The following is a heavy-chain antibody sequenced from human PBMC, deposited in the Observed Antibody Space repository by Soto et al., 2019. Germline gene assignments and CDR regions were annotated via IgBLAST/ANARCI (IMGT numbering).Heavy chain of an antibody. J-gene: IGHJ6*02. CDR1: GGSVSSGRYY. CDR3: ARIAAAGTMGFYYYYGMDV. V-gene: IGHV4-61*01. D-gene: IGHD6-13*01. CDR2: IYYSGST. Sequence: SETLSLTCTVSGGSVSSGRYYSSWIRQPPGKGREWIGYIYYSGSTHYNPSLKSRVTISVDTSKNQFSLKLSFVTAADTAVYYCARIAAAGTMGFYYYYGMDVWGQGTTVTVSS.